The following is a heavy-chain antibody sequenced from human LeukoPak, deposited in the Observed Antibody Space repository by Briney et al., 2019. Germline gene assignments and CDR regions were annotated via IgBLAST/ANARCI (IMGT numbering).Heavy chain of an antibody. Sequence: PGGSLRLSCAASGFGFSNYAMTWVRQAPGKGLEWVANIKQDGSKKSYVDSVKGRFTTSRDNAKNSLYLQMNSLRAEDTAIYYCTRVGYIDEGIDYWGQGTLVTVSS. J-gene: IGHJ4*02. D-gene: IGHD5-24*01. V-gene: IGHV3-7*04. CDR3: TRVGYIDEGIDY. CDR2: IKQDGSKK. CDR1: GFGFSNYA.